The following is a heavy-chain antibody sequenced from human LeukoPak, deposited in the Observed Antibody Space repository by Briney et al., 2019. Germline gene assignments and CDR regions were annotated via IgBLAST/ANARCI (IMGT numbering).Heavy chain of an antibody. CDR3: AREYCSGTSCYGYFDY. CDR1: GFTFSSYW. D-gene: IGHD2-2*01. V-gene: IGHV3-7*01. J-gene: IGHJ4*02. CDR2: IKQDGTQI. Sequence: GGSLRLSCATSGFTFSSYWMSWVRRAPGKGLEWVANIKQDGTQIFYVDSVKGRFTISRDTAKNSLSLQMNSLRAEDTAVYYCAREYCSGTSCYGYFDYWGQGTLVTVSS.